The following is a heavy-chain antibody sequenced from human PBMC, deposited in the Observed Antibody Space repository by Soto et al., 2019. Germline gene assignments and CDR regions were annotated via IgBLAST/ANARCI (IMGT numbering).Heavy chain of an antibody. CDR1: GYSFTSYW. Sequence: PGESLKISCKGSGYSFTSYWIGWVRQMPGKGLEWMGIIYPGESDTRYSPSFQGQVTISADKSISTAYLQWSSLKASDTAMYYCARPSHSVFSGQWLVNRDDAFDIWGQGTMVTVSS. CDR2: IYPGESDT. D-gene: IGHD6-19*01. CDR3: ARPSHSVFSGQWLVNRDDAFDI. V-gene: IGHV5-51*01. J-gene: IGHJ3*02.